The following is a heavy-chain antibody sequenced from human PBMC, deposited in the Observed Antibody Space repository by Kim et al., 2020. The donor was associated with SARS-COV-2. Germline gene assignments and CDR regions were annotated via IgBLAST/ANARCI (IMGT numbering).Heavy chain of an antibody. CDR1: GFTFGGNW. J-gene: IGHJ4*02. V-gene: IGHV3-7*01. CDR2: IREDGGEK. D-gene: IGHD6-19*01. CDR3: VRDVQWLAPFDY. Sequence: GGSLRLSCAASGFTFGGNWMSWVRQAPGKGLEWVANIREDGGEKCYVDSVKGRFTISRDNAKNSLYLQMNSLRAEDTAVYYCVRDVQWLAPFDYWGQGTLVTVSS.